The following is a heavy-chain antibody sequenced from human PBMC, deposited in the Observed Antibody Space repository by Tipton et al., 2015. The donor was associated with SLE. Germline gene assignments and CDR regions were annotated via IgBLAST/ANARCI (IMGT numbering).Heavy chain of an antibody. V-gene: IGHV3-48*03. CDR2: ISSSGSTI. CDR3: ARGGPGGSLDY. Sequence: SLRLSCAASGFTFSSYEMNWVRQAPGKGLEWVSYISSSGSTIYHADSVKGRFTISRDNSKNTLFLQMNSLRAEDTAVYYCARGGPGGSLDYWGQGTLVTVSS. J-gene: IGHJ4*02. CDR1: GFTFSSYE. D-gene: IGHD2-15*01.